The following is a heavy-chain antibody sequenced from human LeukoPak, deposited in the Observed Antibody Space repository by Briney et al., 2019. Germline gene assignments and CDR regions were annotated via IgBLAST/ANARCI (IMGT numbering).Heavy chain of an antibody. CDR3: ARERSGSCYD. CDR2: ISYTGST. Sequence: SETLSLTCTVSGGSISSRDHSWGWIRQPPGKGLEWVGSISYTGSTDYKPSLKSRVTISVDTSKNQFSLKLSSVTAADTAVYYCARERSGSCYDWGQGTLVTVSS. D-gene: IGHD2-15*01. V-gene: IGHV4-39*02. CDR1: GGSISSRDHS. J-gene: IGHJ4*02.